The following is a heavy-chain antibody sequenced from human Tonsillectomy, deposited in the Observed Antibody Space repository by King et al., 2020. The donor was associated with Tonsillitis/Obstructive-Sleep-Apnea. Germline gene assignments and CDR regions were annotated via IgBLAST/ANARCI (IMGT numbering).Heavy chain of an antibody. D-gene: IGHD2-2*02. V-gene: IGHV4-34*01. CDR2: INHSGST. CDR3: ARGQTFCSSTSCYTVEDY. Sequence: VQLPQWGAGLLKPSETLSLTCAVYGGSFSGYYWSWIRQPPGKGLEWIGEINHSGSTNYNSSLKSRVTISVDTSKKQFSLKLSSVTAADTAVYYCARGQTFCSSTSCYTVEDYWGQGTLVTVSS. CDR1: GGSFSGYY. J-gene: IGHJ4*02.